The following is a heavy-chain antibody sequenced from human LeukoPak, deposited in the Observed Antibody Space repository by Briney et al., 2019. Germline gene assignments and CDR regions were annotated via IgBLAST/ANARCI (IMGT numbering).Heavy chain of an antibody. CDR1: GGSIRGYY. J-gene: IGHJ4*02. CDR2: VYDSGST. Sequence: SETLSLTCAVSGGSIRGYYCSWVRQTPGKGLEWIGYVYDSGSTNYTPSLKSRVTMSMDTSKNQFSLHLRSVTAADTAVYYCVRHEGIGDSGNYYFHSWGQGALVTVSS. D-gene: IGHD5-12*01. V-gene: IGHV4-59*08. CDR3: VRHEGIGDSGNYYFHS.